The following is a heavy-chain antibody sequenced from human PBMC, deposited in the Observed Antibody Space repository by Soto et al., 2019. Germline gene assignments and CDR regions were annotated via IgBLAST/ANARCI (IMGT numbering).Heavy chain of an antibody. D-gene: IGHD1-26*01. CDR1: GGMFYSSA. V-gene: IGHV1-69*13. Sequence: SVKVSCKASGGMFYSSAINWVRHAPGQGLEWMGGIVPMNGSPNYAQEFLGRVTISADASATTAYMDLSRLKSEDTTVYYCSFATYGTYKRNRHWGRGTKFTVSS. J-gene: IGHJ1*01. CDR2: IVPMNGSP. CDR3: SFATYGTYKRNRH.